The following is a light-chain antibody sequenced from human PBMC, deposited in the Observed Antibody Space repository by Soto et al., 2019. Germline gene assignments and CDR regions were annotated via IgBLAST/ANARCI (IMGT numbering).Light chain of an antibody. Sequence: EIVLTQSPATLSLSPGERATLSCRASQSVSSYLAWYQQKPGQAPRLLIYDASNRATGIPARFSGSVSGTDFTLTISSLEPEDFAVYYCQQRSNWPPPFTFGPGTKVDIK. J-gene: IGKJ3*01. CDR3: QQRSNWPPPFT. CDR1: QSVSSY. V-gene: IGKV3-11*01. CDR2: DAS.